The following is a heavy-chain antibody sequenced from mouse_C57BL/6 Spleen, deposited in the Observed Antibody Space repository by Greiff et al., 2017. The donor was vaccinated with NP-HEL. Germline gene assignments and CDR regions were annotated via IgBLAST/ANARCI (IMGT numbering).Heavy chain of an antibody. CDR3: ARAGITTVVADYWYFDV. D-gene: IGHD1-1*01. V-gene: IGHV3-1*01. CDR2: ISYSGST. J-gene: IGHJ1*03. CDR1: GYSITSGYD. Sequence: EVKLQESGPGMVKPSQSLSLTCTVTGYSITSGYDWHWIRHFPGNKLEWMGYISYSGSTNYNPSLKSRISITHDTSKNHFFLKLNSVTTEDTATYYCARAGITTVVADYWYFDVWGTGTTVTVSS.